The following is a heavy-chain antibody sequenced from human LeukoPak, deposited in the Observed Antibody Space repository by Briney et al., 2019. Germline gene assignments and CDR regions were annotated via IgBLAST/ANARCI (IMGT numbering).Heavy chain of an antibody. CDR3: ARSIMRPIVVIIPDAFDI. J-gene: IGHJ3*02. Sequence: PSETLSLTCTVSGGSISIGSYYWSWIRQHPGKGLEWIGYIYYSGSTYYNPSLKSRVTISVDTSKNQFSLKLSSVTAADTAVYYCARSIMRPIVVIIPDAFDIWGQGTMVTVSS. D-gene: IGHD3-22*01. CDR2: IYYSGST. V-gene: IGHV4-31*03. CDR1: GGSISIGSYY.